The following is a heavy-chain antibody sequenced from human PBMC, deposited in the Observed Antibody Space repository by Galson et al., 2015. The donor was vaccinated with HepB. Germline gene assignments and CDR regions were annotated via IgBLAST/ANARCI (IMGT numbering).Heavy chain of an antibody. CDR2: IYSNGGT. CDR1: RGSINNRY. Sequence: ETLSLTCTVSRGSINNRYWSWIRQSAGKGLEWIGRIYSNGGTNYNPSLKSRVTMSVDTSKNQFSLNVISVTAADTAVYYCARDRRLGKNCAAEKYGWDVWAQGTTVTVSS. V-gene: IGHV4-4*07. D-gene: IGHD1-1*01. CDR3: ARDRRLGKNCAAEKYGWDV. J-gene: IGHJ6*02.